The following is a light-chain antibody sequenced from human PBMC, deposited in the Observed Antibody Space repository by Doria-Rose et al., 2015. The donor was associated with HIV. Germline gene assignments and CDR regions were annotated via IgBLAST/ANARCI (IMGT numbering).Light chain of an antibody. CDR1: QSFSSTY. CDR3: HQYGTSWT. Sequence: TQSPGTLSLSPGERATLSCRASQSFSSTYLAWYQQKPGQAPSLLIYDGSTRATGIPDRFKASGSGTDFTLTNNRLETEDYALYYCHQYGTSWTFGQGTKVEI. CDR2: DGS. J-gene: IGKJ1*01. V-gene: IGKV3-20*01.